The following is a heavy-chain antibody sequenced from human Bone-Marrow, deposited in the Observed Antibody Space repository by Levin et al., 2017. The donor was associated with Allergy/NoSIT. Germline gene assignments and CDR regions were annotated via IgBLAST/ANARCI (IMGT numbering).Heavy chain of an antibody. CDR1: GFMFSTSA. D-gene: IGHD3-16*02. Sequence: LSLPCAASGFMFSTSALHWVRQAPGKGLEWVAMISDDEDNKQYADSVKGRFTIARDNSKNTLYLQLNSLSVEDTAVYYCARELHLGDLSLHYFDYWGQGTLVTVSS. J-gene: IGHJ4*02. V-gene: IGHV3-30-3*01. CDR2: ISDDEDNK. CDR3: ARELHLGDLSLHYFDY.